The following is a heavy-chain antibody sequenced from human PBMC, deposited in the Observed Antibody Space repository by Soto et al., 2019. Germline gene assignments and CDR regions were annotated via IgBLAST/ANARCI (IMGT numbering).Heavy chain of an antibody. CDR3: ARYLDSGYDRRLYYYYGMDV. V-gene: IGHV1-69*13. CDR2: IIPIFGTA. Sequence: SVKVSCKASGGTFSSYAISWVRQAPGQGLEWMGGIIPIFGTANYAQKFQGRVTITADESTSTAYMELSSLRSEDTAVYYCARYLDSGYDRRLYYYYGMDVWGQGTTVTVSS. CDR1: GGTFSSYA. J-gene: IGHJ6*02. D-gene: IGHD5-12*01.